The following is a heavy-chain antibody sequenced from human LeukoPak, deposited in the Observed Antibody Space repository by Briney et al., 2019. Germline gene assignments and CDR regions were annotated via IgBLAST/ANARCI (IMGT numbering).Heavy chain of an antibody. CDR1: EFTFSVYA. CDR2: ISGSGGST. Sequence: GGSLRLSCAVSEFTFSVYAMNWVSQAPGKGLGWVSAISGSGGSTHYADSVKGRFTISRDNSKNTLYLQMNSLRLEDMAVYYCAKPSGSGVDYWGRGTRVTVSS. D-gene: IGHD1-26*01. J-gene: IGHJ4*02. V-gene: IGHV3-23*01. CDR3: AKPSGSGVDY.